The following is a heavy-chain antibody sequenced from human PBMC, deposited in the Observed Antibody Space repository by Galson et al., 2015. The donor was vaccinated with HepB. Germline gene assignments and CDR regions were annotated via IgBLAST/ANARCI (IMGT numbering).Heavy chain of an antibody. CDR3: ARSLTGTTWYYFDY. CDR2: IYYSGST. Sequence: LSLTCTVSGGSISSYYWSWIRQPPGKGLEWIGYIYYSGSTNYNPSLKSRVTISVDTSKNQFSLKLSSVTAADTAVYYCARSLTGTTWYYFDYWGQGTLVTVSS. CDR1: GGSISSYY. D-gene: IGHD1-20*01. V-gene: IGHV4-59*01. J-gene: IGHJ4*02.